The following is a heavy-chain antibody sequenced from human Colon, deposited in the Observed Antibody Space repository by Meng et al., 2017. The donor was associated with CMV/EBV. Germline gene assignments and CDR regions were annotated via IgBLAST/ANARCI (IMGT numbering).Heavy chain of an antibody. Sequence: GESLKISCAASGFSFSEYYMSWIRQAPGNGLEWVSYISSSGTTIYYEDSVKGRFTISRDNAKSSLYLQMNSLRAEDTAIYYCASSTAVTAGYWGQGTLVTVSS. CDR2: ISSSGTTI. D-gene: IGHD2-21*02. CDR3: ASSTAVTAGY. CDR1: GFSFSEYY. J-gene: IGHJ4*02. V-gene: IGHV3-11*01.